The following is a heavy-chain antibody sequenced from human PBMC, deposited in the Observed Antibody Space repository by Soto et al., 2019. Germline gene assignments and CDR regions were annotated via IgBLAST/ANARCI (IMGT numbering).Heavy chain of an antibody. J-gene: IGHJ6*03. D-gene: IGHD2-8*01. Sequence: ASVKVSCKASGYTFTSYAMHWVRQAPGQRLEWMGWINAGNGNTKYSQKFQGRVTITRDTSASTAYMELGSLGSEDTAVYYCARGTRVYAAYYYMDVWGKGTTVTVSS. CDR2: INAGNGNT. CDR1: GYTFTSYA. V-gene: IGHV1-3*01. CDR3: ARGTRVYAAYYYMDV.